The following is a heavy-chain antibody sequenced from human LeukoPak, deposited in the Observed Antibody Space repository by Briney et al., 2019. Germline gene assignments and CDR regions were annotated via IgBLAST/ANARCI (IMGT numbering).Heavy chain of an antibody. CDR1: RFTYDDYA. V-gene: IGHV3-43*02. CDR3: AKASMGD. CDR2: ISGDCVSR. J-gene: IGHJ4*02. Sequence: GGSVRLFCAASRFTYDDYAMLGVPQARGRGRARGCIISGDCVSRHYADSVKGRFTISRDNSKSSLYLQMKGLKTEDAALYYRAKASMGDWGQGTLVTVSS.